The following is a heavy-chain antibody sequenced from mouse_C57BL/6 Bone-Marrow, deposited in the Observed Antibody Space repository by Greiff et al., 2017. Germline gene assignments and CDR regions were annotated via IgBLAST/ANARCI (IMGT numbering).Heavy chain of an antibody. J-gene: IGHJ3*01. Sequence: EVLLVESGGGLVQPGGSLSLSCAASGFTFTGYYMSWVRQPPGKALEWLGFIRNKANGYTTEYSASVKGRFTISRDNSQSILYLQMNAQGAEDSATYYCASLFAYWGQGTLVTVSA. CDR2: IRNKANGYTT. CDR1: GFTFTGYY. V-gene: IGHV7-3*01. CDR3: ASLFAY.